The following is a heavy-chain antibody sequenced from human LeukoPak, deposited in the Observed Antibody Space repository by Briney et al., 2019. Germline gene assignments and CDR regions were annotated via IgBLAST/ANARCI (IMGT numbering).Heavy chain of an antibody. D-gene: IGHD3-10*01. CDR2: ISSSSSYI. CDR3: ARDAMVRGVTSYYMDV. CDR1: GFTFSSYS. V-gene: IGHV3-21*01. J-gene: IGHJ6*03. Sequence: GGSLRLSCAASGFTFSSYSMNWVRQAPGKGLEWVSSISSSSSYIYYADSVKGRFTISRDNAKNSLYLQMNSLRAEDTAVYYCARDAMVRGVTSYYMDVWGKGPRSPSP.